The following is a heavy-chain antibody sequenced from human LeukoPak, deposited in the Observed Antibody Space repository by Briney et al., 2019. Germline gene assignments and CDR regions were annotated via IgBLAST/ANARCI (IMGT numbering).Heavy chain of an antibody. V-gene: IGHV4-34*01. D-gene: IGHD6-19*01. Sequence: SETLSLTCAVYGVSFSGYYWSWIRQPPGKGLEWIGEINHSGSTNYNPSLKSRVTISVDTSKNQFSLKLSSVTAADTAVYYCARVPGRRYIAVAGYFDYWGQGTLVTVSS. CDR1: GVSFSGYY. J-gene: IGHJ4*02. CDR2: INHSGST. CDR3: ARVPGRRYIAVAGYFDY.